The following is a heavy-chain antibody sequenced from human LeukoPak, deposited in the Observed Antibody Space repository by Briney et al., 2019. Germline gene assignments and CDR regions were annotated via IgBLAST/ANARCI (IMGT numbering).Heavy chain of an antibody. V-gene: IGHV3-33*08. Sequence: GRSLRLSCAASGFTFSHYAMHWVRQAPGKGLEWVAVIWNDGTNKYYGDSVKGRFTISRDNSKNTLYLQMNSLRAEDTALYYCARDYYGSGTYPDYWGQGTLVTVSS. CDR1: GFTFSHYA. D-gene: IGHD3-10*01. CDR3: ARDYYGSGTYPDY. CDR2: IWNDGTNK. J-gene: IGHJ4*02.